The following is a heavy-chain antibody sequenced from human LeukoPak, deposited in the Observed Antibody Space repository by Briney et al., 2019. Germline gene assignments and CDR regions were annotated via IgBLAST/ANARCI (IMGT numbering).Heavy chain of an antibody. CDR3: AKGFSSGPWDACDI. V-gene: IGHV3-48*01. Sequence: GGSLRLSCAASGFTFSSFSVNWVRQAPGKGLEWVSWVSYISDGSTNIHYADSVKGRFTISRDSSKNMLYLQMNSLRVEDTAVYYCAKGFSSGPWDACDIWGQGTMVTVSS. J-gene: IGHJ3*02. CDR2: ISDGSTNI. D-gene: IGHD3-22*01. CDR1: GFTFSSFS.